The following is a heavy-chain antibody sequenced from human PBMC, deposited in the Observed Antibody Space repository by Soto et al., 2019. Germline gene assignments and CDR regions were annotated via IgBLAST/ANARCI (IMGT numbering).Heavy chain of an antibody. D-gene: IGHD3-22*01. CDR3: ARDPCGSSGWFDP. CDR1: GFTFSSYS. V-gene: IGHV3-21*01. J-gene: IGHJ5*02. Sequence: GGSLRLSCAASGFTFSSYSMNWVRQAPGKGLEWVSSISSSSSYIYYADSVKGRFTISRDNAKNSLYLQMNSLRAEDTAVYYCARDPCGSSGWFDPWGQGTLVTVSS. CDR2: ISSSSSYI.